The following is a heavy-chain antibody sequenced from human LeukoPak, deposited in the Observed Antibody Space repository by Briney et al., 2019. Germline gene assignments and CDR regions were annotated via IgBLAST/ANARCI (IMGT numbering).Heavy chain of an antibody. D-gene: IGHD6-13*01. V-gene: IGHV4-59*08. CDR3: ARHEGSSWYRGFDP. J-gene: IGHJ5*02. CDR1: GGSISSYS. CDR2: IYYSGST. Sequence: SETLSLTCTVSGGSISSYSWDWIRQPPGKGLEWIGHIYYSGSTTYNPSLKSRVTMSVDASKNQFSLKLSSVTAADTAVYYCARHEGSSWYRGFDPWGQGNLVTVSS.